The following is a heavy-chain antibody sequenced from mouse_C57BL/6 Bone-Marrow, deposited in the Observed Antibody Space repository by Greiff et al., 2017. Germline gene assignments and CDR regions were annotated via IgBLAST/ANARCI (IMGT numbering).Heavy chain of an antibody. V-gene: IGHV1-26*01. J-gene: IGHJ1*03. CDR1: GYTFTDYY. CDR3: ASSYVNWYFDV. Sequence: EVQLKQSGPELVKPGASVKISCKASGYTFTDYYMNWVKQSHGKSLEWIGDINPNNGGTSYNQKFKGKATLTVDKSSSTAYMELRSLTSEDSAVYYCASSYVNWYFDVWGTGTTVTVSS. D-gene: IGHD1-1*01. CDR2: INPNNGGT.